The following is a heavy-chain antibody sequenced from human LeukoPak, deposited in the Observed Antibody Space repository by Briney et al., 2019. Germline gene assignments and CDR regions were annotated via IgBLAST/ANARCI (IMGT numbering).Heavy chain of an antibody. CDR2: ISGSGGRT. CDR3: AKSRAVTTASVDY. Sequence: GGPLRLSCAASGFTFSSYAMSWVRQAPGKGLEWVSAISGSGGRTYYADSVKGRFTITRDSSKNTLYLQMNSLRAEDTAVYYCAKSRAVTTASVDYSGQGTLVTVSS. CDR1: GFTFSSYA. J-gene: IGHJ4*02. D-gene: IGHD4-17*01. V-gene: IGHV3-23*01.